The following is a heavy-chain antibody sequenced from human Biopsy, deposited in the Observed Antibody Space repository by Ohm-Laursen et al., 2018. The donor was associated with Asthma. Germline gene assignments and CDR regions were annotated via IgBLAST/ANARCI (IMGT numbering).Heavy chain of an antibody. CDR1: GTHFGSYN. CDR3: AKESGSNYAFDI. D-gene: IGHD1-1*01. CDR2: ISYDGSNK. Sequence: SLRLSCAASGTHFGSYNMHWARQAPGKGLEWVAVISYDGSNKYYADSVKGRFTISRDNSKNTLYLQMNSLRAEDTAVYYCAKESGSNYAFDIWGQGTMVTVSS. V-gene: IGHV3-30*18. J-gene: IGHJ3*02.